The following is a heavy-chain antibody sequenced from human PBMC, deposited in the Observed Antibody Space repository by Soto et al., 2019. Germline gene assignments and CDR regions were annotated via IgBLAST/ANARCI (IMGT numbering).Heavy chain of an antibody. CDR2: LYWDDDK. D-gene: IGHD7-27*01. Sequence: QITLKESGPTLVKPTQTLTLTCTFSGFSLSTSGVGVGRIRQPTGKALEWLAFLYWDDDKRYSPSLKSRLTITKDTSKNLVLPTMTNMDPVDTATYYCARTSVNWGSRGLVDYWGQGTLVTVAS. J-gene: IGHJ4*02. CDR3: ARTSVNWGSRGLVDY. V-gene: IGHV2-5*02. CDR1: GFSLSTSGVG.